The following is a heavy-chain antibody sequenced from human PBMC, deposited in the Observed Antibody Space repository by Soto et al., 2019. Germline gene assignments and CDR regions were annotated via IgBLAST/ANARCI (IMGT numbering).Heavy chain of an antibody. CDR2: IYYSGST. CDR3: AREQCSGGSCPLDY. V-gene: IGHV4-31*03. J-gene: IGHJ4*02. D-gene: IGHD2-15*01. Sequence: QVQLQESGPGLVKPSQTLSLTCTVSGGSISSGGYYWSWIRQHPGKGLEWIGYIYYSGSTYYNPSLRSRVTISVATSKNQFSLKLSSVTAADTAVYYCAREQCSGGSCPLDYWGQGTLVTVSS. CDR1: GGSISSGGYY.